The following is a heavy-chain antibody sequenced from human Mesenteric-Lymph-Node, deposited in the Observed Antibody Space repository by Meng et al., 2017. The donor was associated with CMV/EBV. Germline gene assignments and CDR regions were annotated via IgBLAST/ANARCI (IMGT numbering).Heavy chain of an antibody. J-gene: IGHJ6*02. D-gene: IGHD3-3*01. CDR3: AREVWSYYYYYGMDV. V-gene: IGHV4-34*01. Sequence: ETLSLTCAVYGGSFSGYYWSWIRQPPGKGLEWIGEINHSGSTNYNPSLKSRVTISVDTSKNQFSLKLSSVTAADTAVYYCAREVWSYYYYYGMDVWGQGTTVTVSS. CDR1: GGSFSGYY. CDR2: INHSGST.